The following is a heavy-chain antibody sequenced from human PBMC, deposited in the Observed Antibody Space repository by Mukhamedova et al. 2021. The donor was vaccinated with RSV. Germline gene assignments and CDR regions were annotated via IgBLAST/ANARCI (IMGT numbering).Heavy chain of an antibody. Sequence: GEGLVWVSRIFTDGSGAIYADFVKGRFIISRDNARNMLHLQMNSLRAEDTAVYYCVRDLHESLDVWGRGTLVTVLS. CDR3: VRDLHESLDV. V-gene: IGHV3-74*01. J-gene: IGHJ2*01. CDR2: IFTDGSGA.